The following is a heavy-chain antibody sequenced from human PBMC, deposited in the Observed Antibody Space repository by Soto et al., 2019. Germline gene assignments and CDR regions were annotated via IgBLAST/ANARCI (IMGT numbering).Heavy chain of an antibody. CDR2: ISGSGGST. V-gene: IGHV3-23*01. CDR1: GFTFSSHA. Sequence: EVQVLESGGGLVQPGGSLRLSCAASGFTFSSHAMSWVRQAPGKGLEWVSVISGSGGSTYYADSVKGRFTISRDNSKNTLYLQMDTLRAEDTALYYCAKGVGGGNSFYFDYWGQGTLVTVSS. CDR3: AKGVGGGNSFYFDY. D-gene: IGHD3-10*01. J-gene: IGHJ4*02.